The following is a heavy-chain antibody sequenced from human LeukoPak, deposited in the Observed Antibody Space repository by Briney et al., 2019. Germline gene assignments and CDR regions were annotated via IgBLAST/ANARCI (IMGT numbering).Heavy chain of an antibody. Sequence: ASVKVSCKASGYTFTAYYMHWVRQAPGQGLEWMGWINPHSGGTNFAQKFQGRVTMTRDTSITTAHMELSRLTADDTAMYYCAREIPCSSSSCLDYWGQGTLVTVSS. V-gene: IGHV1-2*02. CDR3: AREIPCSSSSCLDY. CDR2: INPHSGGT. D-gene: IGHD2-2*01. J-gene: IGHJ4*02. CDR1: GYTFTAYY.